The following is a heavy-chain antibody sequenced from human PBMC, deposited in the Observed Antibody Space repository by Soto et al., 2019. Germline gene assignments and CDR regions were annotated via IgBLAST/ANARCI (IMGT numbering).Heavy chain of an antibody. Sequence: ASVKVSCKASGYTFTSYDINWVRQATGQGLEWMGWMNPNSGNTGYAQKFQGRVTMTRNTSISTAYMELSSLRSEDTAVCYCARARRIVVVTAESPYFQHWGQGTLVTVSS. D-gene: IGHD2-21*02. V-gene: IGHV1-8*01. CDR2: MNPNSGNT. J-gene: IGHJ1*01. CDR3: ARARRIVVVTAESPYFQH. CDR1: GYTFTSYD.